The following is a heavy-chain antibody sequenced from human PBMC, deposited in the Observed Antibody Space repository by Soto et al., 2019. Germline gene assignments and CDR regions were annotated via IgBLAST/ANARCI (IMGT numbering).Heavy chain of an antibody. Sequence: SETLSLTCSVSGGSISNNYWSWIRQSPGKGLEWIGYMYDSGRSNNNPSLQGRVTISGDTSKNQFSLKLTSVTPADTAVYYCARTHGSGSWWFDPWGQGTLVTVSS. J-gene: IGHJ5*02. D-gene: IGHD3-10*01. CDR3: ARTHGSGSWWFDP. V-gene: IGHV4-59*01. CDR2: MYDSGRS. CDR1: GGSISNNY.